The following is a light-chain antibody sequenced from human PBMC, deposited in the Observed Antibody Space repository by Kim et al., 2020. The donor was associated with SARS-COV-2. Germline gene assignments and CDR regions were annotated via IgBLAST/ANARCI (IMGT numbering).Light chain of an antibody. J-gene: IGLJ3*02. CDR1: SGSVSTSYY. CDR3: VLFMGSGIWV. CDR2: TTN. V-gene: IGLV8-61*01. Sequence: QTVVTQESSLSVSPGGTVTLTCGLSSGSVSTSYYPSWYQQTPGQAPRTLIYTTNTRSSGVPDRFSGSILGNKAALTITGAQADDECDYYCVLFMGSGIWVFGGGTQLTVL.